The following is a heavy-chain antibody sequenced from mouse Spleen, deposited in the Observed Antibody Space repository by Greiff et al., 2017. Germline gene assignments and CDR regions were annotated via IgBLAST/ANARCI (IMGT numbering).Heavy chain of an antibody. V-gene: IGHV14-3*01. CDR2: IDPANGNT. D-gene: IGHD2-1*01. Sequence: VQLQQSVAELVRPGASVKLSCTASGFTITNTYMHWVKQRPEQGLEWIGRIDPANGNTKYAPKFQGKATLTADTSSNTAYLQLSSLTSEDTAIYYCARRGPYGNYLAYWGQGTLVTVSA. CDR3: ARRGPYGNYLAY. J-gene: IGHJ3*01. CDR1: GFTITNTY.